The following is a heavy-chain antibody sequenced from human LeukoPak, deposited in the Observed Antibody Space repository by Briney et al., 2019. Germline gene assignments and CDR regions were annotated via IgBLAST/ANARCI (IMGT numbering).Heavy chain of an antibody. V-gene: IGHV4-59*08. CDR1: GGSISSYY. J-gene: IGHJ4*02. D-gene: IGHD6-19*01. Sequence: SETLSLTCTVSGGSISSYYWSWIRQPPGKGLEWIGYIYYSGSTNYNPSLKSRVTISVDTSKNQFSLKLSPVTAADTAVYYCARHWYSSGFDYWGQGTLVTVSS. CDR3: ARHWYSSGFDY. CDR2: IYYSGST.